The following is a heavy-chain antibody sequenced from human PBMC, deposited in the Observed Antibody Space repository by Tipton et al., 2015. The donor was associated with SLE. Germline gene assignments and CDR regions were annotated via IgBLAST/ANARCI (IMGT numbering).Heavy chain of an antibody. J-gene: IGHJ4*02. D-gene: IGHD2-15*01. CDR3: AGAWQGYCSGGTCYVLDY. V-gene: IGHV4-4*07. CDR1: GGSFSGYY. Sequence: GLVKPSETLSLTCTVCGGSFSGYYWTWIRQPAGKGLEWIGQIHNSGSTNYNPSLKSRVTISLDTSKNQFSLKLRSVTAADTAVYYCAGAWQGYCSGGTCYVLDYWGQGTLVTVSS. CDR2: IHNSGST.